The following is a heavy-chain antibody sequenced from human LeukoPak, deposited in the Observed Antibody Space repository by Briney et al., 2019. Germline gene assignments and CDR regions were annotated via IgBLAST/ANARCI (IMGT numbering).Heavy chain of an antibody. Sequence: GGSLRLSCAASGFTFSNYAMSWVRQAPGKGLEWVAVISYEGGTQHYADSVKGRFIISRDNPRNTLYLQMNILRTEDTAVYYCAKEGTPQVSTWYDLWGQGTQVIVSS. CDR1: GFTFSNYA. D-gene: IGHD3-10*01. CDR2: ISYEGGTQ. J-gene: IGHJ5*02. V-gene: IGHV3-30*18. CDR3: AKEGTPQVSTWYDL.